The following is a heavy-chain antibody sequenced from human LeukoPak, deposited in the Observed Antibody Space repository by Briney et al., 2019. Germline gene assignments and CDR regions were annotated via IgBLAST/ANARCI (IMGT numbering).Heavy chain of an antibody. V-gene: IGHV4-4*07. D-gene: IGHD5-18*01. J-gene: IGHJ4*02. CDR2: IYTSGST. CDR1: GGSISSYY. Sequence: SETLSLTCTVSGGSISSYYWSWIRQPAGKGLEWIGRIYTSGSTNYNPSLKSRVTISVDTSKNQFSLKLSSVTAADTAVYYCARGRKGRGYSYGTDYWGQGTLVTVSS. CDR3: ARGRKGRGYSYGTDY.